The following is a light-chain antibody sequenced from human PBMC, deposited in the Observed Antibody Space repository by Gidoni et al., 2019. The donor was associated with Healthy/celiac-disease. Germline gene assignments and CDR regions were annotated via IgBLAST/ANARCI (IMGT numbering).Light chain of an antibody. CDR2: GSS. Sequence: EIVLTQSPATLSVSPGERSPLSCRASQSDSSDLAWYQQKPGQAPRLLIYGSSTRATGIPARFSGSGSGTEFTLTISSLQYEDFAVYYWQRYNNWHVFGQGTKVEIK. J-gene: IGKJ1*01. CDR3: QRYNNWHV. CDR1: QSDSSD. V-gene: IGKV3-15*01.